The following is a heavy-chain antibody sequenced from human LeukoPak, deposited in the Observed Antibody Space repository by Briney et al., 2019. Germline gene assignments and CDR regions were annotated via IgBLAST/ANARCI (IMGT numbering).Heavy chain of an antibody. V-gene: IGHV3-30*04. D-gene: IGHD2-15*01. Sequence: PGGSLRLSCAASGFIFSNYAMHWVRQAPGKGLEWVAVISYDASNKYYADSVKGRFTISRDNAKNTLYLQMNSLRAGDTAVYYCASTPNGVAAIYFDYWGQGTLVTVSS. J-gene: IGHJ4*02. CDR1: GFIFSNYA. CDR3: ASTPNGVAAIYFDY. CDR2: ISYDASNK.